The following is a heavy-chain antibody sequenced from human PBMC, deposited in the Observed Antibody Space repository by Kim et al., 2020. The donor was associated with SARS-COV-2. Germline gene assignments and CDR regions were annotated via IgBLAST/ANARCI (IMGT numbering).Heavy chain of an antibody. V-gene: IGHV3-23*01. CDR3: AKEGVLRYFDWLFEDYYYGMDV. J-gene: IGHJ6*02. Sequence: GGSVRLSCAASGFTFSSYAMSWVRQAPGKGLEWVSAISGSGGSTYYADSVKGRFTISRDNSKNTLYLQMNSLRAEDTAVYYCAKEGVLRYFDWLFEDYYYGMDVWGQGTTVTVSS. CDR2: ISGSGGST. D-gene: IGHD3-9*01. CDR1: GFTFSSYA.